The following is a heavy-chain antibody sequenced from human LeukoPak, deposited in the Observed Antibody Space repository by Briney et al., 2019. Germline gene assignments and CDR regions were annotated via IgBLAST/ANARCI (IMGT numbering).Heavy chain of an antibody. Sequence: GGSLRLSCAASGFSLSNYAMSWVRQAPGKGLEWVSGISDSGGTTYYADSVKGRFTISRDNAKNSLYLQMNSLRDEDTALYYCARDGGFGFLAAFDIWGQGTMVTVSS. CDR3: ARDGGFGFLAAFDI. CDR2: ISDSGGTT. D-gene: IGHD3-10*01. J-gene: IGHJ3*02. V-gene: IGHV3-23*01. CDR1: GFSLSNYA.